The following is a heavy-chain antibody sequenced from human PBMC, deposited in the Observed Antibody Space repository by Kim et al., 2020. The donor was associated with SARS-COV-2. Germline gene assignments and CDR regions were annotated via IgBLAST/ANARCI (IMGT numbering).Heavy chain of an antibody. D-gene: IGHD7-27*01. V-gene: IGHV1-69*01. Sequence: YDTKFQGRVTITADESTSTAYMELSSLRSEDTAVYYCARAYRNWDDAFDIWGQGTMVTVSS. CDR3: ARAYRNWDDAFDI. J-gene: IGHJ3*02.